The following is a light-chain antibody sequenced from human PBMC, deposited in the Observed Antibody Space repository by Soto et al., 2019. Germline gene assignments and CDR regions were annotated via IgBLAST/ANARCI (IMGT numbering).Light chain of an antibody. CDR2: SAS. CDR3: QKYDSAPRT. J-gene: IGKJ1*01. CDR1: QGINNY. Sequence: ETQMTQSPTSLSASVGSSLTITCQASQGINNYLAWYQQKPGKVPVIVIYSASTLKAGIPSRFSGSGAGTDFTLTISSLKTEDFATYYCQKYDSAPRTFGQGTKVDIK. V-gene: IGKV1-27*01.